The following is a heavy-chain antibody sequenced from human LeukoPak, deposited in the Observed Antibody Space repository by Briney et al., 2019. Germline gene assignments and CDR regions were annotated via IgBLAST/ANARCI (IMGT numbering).Heavy chain of an antibody. CDR2: IFSTSGVT. Sequence: GRSLRLSRAASGFTFSNYDMSWLRQAPGKGLEWLSFIFSTSGVTWYADSVKGRFTISRDNAKNSLSLQMNSLRAEDTAVYYCAKAMPDMAYFDYWGQGTLVTVSS. V-gene: IGHV3-48*01. J-gene: IGHJ4*02. CDR3: AKAMPDMAYFDY. CDR1: GFTFSNYD. D-gene: IGHD5-18*01.